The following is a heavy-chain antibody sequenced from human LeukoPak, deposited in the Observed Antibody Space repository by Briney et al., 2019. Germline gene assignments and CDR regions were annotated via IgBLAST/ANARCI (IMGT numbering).Heavy chain of an antibody. CDR1: GFTFSIYG. CDR2: IRYDGSNK. V-gene: IGHV3-30*02. Sequence: GGSLRLSCAASGFTFSIYGMHWVRQAPGKGLEWVAFIRYDGSNKYYADSVKCRFTISRDNSKNTLYLQMNSLRAEDTAVYYCAKDLPDFWSGYSGGEDYWGQGTLVTVSS. D-gene: IGHD3-3*01. J-gene: IGHJ4*02. CDR3: AKDLPDFWSGYSGGEDY.